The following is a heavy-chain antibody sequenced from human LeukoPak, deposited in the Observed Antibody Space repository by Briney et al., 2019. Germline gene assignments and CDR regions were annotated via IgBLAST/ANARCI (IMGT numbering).Heavy chain of an antibody. D-gene: IGHD2-2*01. Sequence: PGGSLRLSCAASGFTFSSYGMHWVRQAPGKGLEWVAVIWYDGSNKYCADSVKGRFTISRDNSKNTLYLQMNSPRAEDTAVYYCAKGGYCSSTSCSLHAFDIWGQGTMVTVSS. CDR3: AKGGYCSSTSCSLHAFDI. CDR1: GFTFSSYG. J-gene: IGHJ3*02. V-gene: IGHV3-33*06. CDR2: IWYDGSNK.